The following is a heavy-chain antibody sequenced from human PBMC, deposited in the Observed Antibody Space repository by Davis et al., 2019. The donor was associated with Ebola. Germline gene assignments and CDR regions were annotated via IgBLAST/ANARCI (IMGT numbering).Heavy chain of an antibody. CDR2: INPYSGGT. CDR1: GYTFTGYY. Sequence: ASVKVSCKASGYTFTGYYMHWVRRAPGQGLEWMGRINPYSGGTNYAQKFQGRVTMTRDTSISTAYMELSRLTSDDTAVYYCARVRYCGGDCSRHYYYGMDVWGKGTTVTVSS. CDR3: ARVRYCGGDCSRHYYYGMDV. J-gene: IGHJ6*04. D-gene: IGHD2-21*02. V-gene: IGHV1-2*06.